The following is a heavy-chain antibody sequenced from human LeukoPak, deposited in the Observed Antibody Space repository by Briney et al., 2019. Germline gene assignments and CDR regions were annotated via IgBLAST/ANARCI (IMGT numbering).Heavy chain of an antibody. J-gene: IGHJ5*02. CDR1: GGSISGYY. Sequence: SETLSLTCTVSGGSISGYYWSWIRQPPGEGLEWIEYIYYSGSTNYNPSLKSRVTISVDTSKNQFSLKLSSVTAADTAVYYCASLIAAAGTDGWFDPWGQGTLVTVSS. D-gene: IGHD6-13*01. CDR3: ASLIAAAGTDGWFDP. V-gene: IGHV4-59*01. CDR2: IYYSGST.